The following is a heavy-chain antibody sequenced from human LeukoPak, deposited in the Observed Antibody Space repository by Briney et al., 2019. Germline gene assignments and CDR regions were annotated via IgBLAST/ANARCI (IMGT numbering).Heavy chain of an antibody. Sequence: KPSQTLSLTCTVSGGSISSGGYYWSWLRQHPGKGLEWIGYIYYSGSTYYNPSLKSRVTISVDTSKNQFSLKLSSVTAADTAVYYCASLGVYYDSSPEYYFDYWGQGTLVTVSS. CDR1: GGSISSGGYY. CDR3: ASLGVYYDSSPEYYFDY. CDR2: IYYSGST. J-gene: IGHJ4*02. V-gene: IGHV4-31*03. D-gene: IGHD3-22*01.